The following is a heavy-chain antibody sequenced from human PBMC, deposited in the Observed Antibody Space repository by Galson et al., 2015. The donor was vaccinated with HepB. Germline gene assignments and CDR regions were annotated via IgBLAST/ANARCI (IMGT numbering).Heavy chain of an antibody. Sequence: SLRLSCADSGFTFKTYAMPWVRKAPGMGLEWLAIIPYDGSQTDYAASVRGRFAISIDNSESTLCLQMNNLQVEDTAVYYCARDYGLTGPFDSWGQGTLGTVSS. D-gene: IGHD3-9*01. CDR1: GFTFKTYA. V-gene: IGHV3-30*09. J-gene: IGHJ5*01. CDR3: ARDYGLTGPFDS. CDR2: IPYDGSQT.